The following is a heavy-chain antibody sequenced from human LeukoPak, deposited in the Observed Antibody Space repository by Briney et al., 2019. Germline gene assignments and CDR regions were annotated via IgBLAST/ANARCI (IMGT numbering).Heavy chain of an antibody. CDR3: ARANWGSGSFLGFDY. V-gene: IGHV4-59*01. Sequence: SETLSLTCTVSGGSISTYYWSWIRQPPGKGLEWIGYIYYSGSTNYSPSLKSRLTILVDTSKNQFSLKLSSVTAADTAVYYCARANWGSGSFLGFDYWGQGTLVTVSS. D-gene: IGHD1-26*01. J-gene: IGHJ4*02. CDR1: GGSISTYY. CDR2: IYYSGST.